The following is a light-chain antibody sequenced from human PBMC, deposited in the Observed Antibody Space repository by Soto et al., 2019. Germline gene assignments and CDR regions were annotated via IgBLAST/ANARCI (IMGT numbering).Light chain of an antibody. CDR1: QGISSY. V-gene: IGKV1-9*01. Sequence: IQFTHSPSSLSASLGDRVTITSRASQGISSYLAWYQQKPGKAPKLLIYKASTLKSGVPSRFSGSGSGTDFTLTISRLEPEDFAVYYCQQYGSSPWWTFGQGTKVDI. J-gene: IGKJ1*01. CDR2: KAS. CDR3: QQYGSSPWWT.